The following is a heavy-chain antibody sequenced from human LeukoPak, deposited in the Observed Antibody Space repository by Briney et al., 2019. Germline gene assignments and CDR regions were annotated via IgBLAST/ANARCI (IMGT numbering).Heavy chain of an antibody. CDR3: ARVRYSYGYGVSGWYFDY. V-gene: IGHV4-34*01. D-gene: IGHD5-18*01. CDR1: GGSFSGYY. CDR2: INQSGVT. J-gene: IGHJ4*02. Sequence: SETLSLTCAVYGGSFSGYYWSWIRQPPGKVLEWIGEINQSGVTNYNPSLKSRVTISVDTSKNQFSLKLSSVTAADTAVYYCARVRYSYGYGVSGWYFDYWGQGTLVTVSS.